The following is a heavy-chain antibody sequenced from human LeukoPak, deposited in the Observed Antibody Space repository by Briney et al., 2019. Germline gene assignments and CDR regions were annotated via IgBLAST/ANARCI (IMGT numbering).Heavy chain of an antibody. J-gene: IGHJ4*02. CDR2: ISGSGRST. Sequence: PGGSLRLSCAASGFTFSSYAMSWVRPAPGERLEWVSAISGSGRSTYYADSVKGRFTISRDNSKNTLYLQMNSLRAEDTAVYYCAKGGVTSCLPFDYWGQGTLVTVSS. CDR3: AKGGVTSCLPFDY. D-gene: IGHD2-2*01. CDR1: GFTFSSYA. V-gene: IGHV3-23*01.